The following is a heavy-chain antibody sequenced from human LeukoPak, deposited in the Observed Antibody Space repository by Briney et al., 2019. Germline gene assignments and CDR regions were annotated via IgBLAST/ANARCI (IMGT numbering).Heavy chain of an antibody. Sequence: PSETLSLTCTVSGVSVSSGSYYWSWIRQPPGKGLEWIGYIFHTGSTTYSPSLKSRVSISMDMSRNQFSLNLNSVTAADTAVYYCARAGLRGDFDYWGRGTLVTVSS. CDR2: IFHTGST. CDR3: ARAGLRGDFDY. CDR1: GVSVSSGSYY. D-gene: IGHD3-16*01. V-gene: IGHV4-30-2*01. J-gene: IGHJ4*02.